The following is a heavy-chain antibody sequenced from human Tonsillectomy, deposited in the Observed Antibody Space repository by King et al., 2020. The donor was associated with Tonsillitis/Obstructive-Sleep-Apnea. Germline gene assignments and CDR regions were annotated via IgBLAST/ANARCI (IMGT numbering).Heavy chain of an antibody. J-gene: IGHJ5*02. CDR2: IVVGSGNT. D-gene: IGHD1-7*01. CDR3: AALPTSNWNYGDWFDP. V-gene: IGHV1-58*02. Sequence: QLVQSGPEVKKPGTSVKVSCKASGFTFTSSAMQWVRQARGQRLEWIGWIVVGSGNTNYAQKFQERVTITKDMSTSTAYMELSSLRSEDTAVYYCAALPTSNWNYGDWFDPWGQGTLVTVSS. CDR1: GFTFTSSA.